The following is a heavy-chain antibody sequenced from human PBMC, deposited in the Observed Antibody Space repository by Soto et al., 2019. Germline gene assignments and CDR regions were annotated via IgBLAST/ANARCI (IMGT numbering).Heavy chain of an antibody. J-gene: IGHJ4*02. CDR2: IYYSGST. Sequence: SETLSLTCTVSGGSISSYYWSWIRQPPGKGLEWIGYIYYSGSTNYNPSLKSRVTISVDTSKNQFSLKLSSVTAADTAVYYCARGESIYDFWSGHYFDYWGQGTLVTVSS. V-gene: IGHV4-59*12. CDR1: GGSISSYY. D-gene: IGHD3-3*01. CDR3: ARGESIYDFWSGHYFDY.